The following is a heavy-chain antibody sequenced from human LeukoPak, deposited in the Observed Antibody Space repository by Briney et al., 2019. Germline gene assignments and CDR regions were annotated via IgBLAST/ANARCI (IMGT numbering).Heavy chain of an antibody. Sequence: PSETLSLTCAVYGGSFSGYYWSWLRQSTGKGLEWLGEINHSGSTNYNPSLKSRVTILVDTSKNQFSLKLSSVTAADTAVYYCSRSLRYFDWFYYYGMDVWGKGTTVTVSS. V-gene: IGHV4-34*01. CDR1: GGSFSGYY. CDR2: INHSGST. CDR3: SRSLRYFDWFYYYGMDV. D-gene: IGHD3-9*01. J-gene: IGHJ6*04.